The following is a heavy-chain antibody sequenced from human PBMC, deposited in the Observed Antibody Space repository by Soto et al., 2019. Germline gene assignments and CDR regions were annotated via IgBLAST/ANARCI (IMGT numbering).Heavy chain of an antibody. CDR3: ARHHGPTTSENWFDP. J-gene: IGHJ5*02. V-gene: IGHV1-18*01. D-gene: IGHD5-12*01. CDR2: ISTYSGDT. CDR1: GYTFFTYD. Sequence: VHLVQSGVEVKTPGASVKVSCQASGYTFFTYDISWVRQAPGQGLAWMGWISTYSGDTKYAQKFQGRVTMTTYTSTTTAYLELRSLRSDDKAVYYCARHHGPTTSENWFDPWGQGTLVTVSS.